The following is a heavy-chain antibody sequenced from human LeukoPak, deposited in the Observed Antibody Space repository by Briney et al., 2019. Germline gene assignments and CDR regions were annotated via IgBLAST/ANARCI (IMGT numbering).Heavy chain of an antibody. D-gene: IGHD3-3*01. CDR2: ISSSGGST. CDR3: ARDGSTIFAVGYYFDY. Sequence: GGSLRLSCAASGFTFSSYAMHWVRQAPGKGLEYVSAISSSGGSTYYGNSVKGRFPISRDNSKNTLYLQMGRLRAEDMAVYYCARDGSTIFAVGYYFDYWGQGTLV. J-gene: IGHJ4*02. CDR1: GFTFSSYA. V-gene: IGHV3-64*01.